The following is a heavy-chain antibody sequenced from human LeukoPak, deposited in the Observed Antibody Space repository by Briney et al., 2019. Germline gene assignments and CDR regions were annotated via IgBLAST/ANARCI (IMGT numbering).Heavy chain of an antibody. Sequence: ASVKVSCKAVGDTFSRYAISWVRLAPGQGLEWMGGIIPVLGTANYAQKFQDRVTITADESTSTAYMELNSLKSEDTAVYYCATTGGDIYYYYMDVWGEGTTVTISS. CDR2: IIPVLGTA. J-gene: IGHJ6*03. D-gene: IGHD3-16*01. CDR1: GDTFSRYA. CDR3: ATTGGDIYYYYMDV. V-gene: IGHV1-69*13.